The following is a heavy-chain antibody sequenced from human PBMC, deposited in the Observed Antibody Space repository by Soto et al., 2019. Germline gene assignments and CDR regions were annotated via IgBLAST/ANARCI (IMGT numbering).Heavy chain of an antibody. CDR2: VYHSGDT. D-gene: IGHD3-22*01. CDR3: VRNGYYSLDV. V-gene: IGHV4-4*02. J-gene: IGHJ6*02. CDR1: GDSIIGTGW. Sequence: QVQLQESGTGLVRPSGTLSLTCAVSGDSIIGTGWWLWVRQSPGKGLDWIGEVYHSGDTNYNPSLKSRVTISVDTSRNQFSLNLGSVTAADTAVYYCVRNGYYSLDVWGQGTTVTVSS.